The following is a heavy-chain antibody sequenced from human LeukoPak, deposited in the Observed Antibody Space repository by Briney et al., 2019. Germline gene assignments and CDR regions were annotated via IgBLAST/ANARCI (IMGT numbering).Heavy chain of an antibody. D-gene: IGHD2-15*01. Sequence: ASVQVSCKASGYTFTDYYIHWMRQAPGQGLEWMGWINPDSGGTSYAQKFQGRVTMTRDTSISTVYVELSRLRSDDTAVYYCARSDSYTWFDPWGQGTLVTVSS. CDR1: GYTFTDYY. J-gene: IGHJ5*02. CDR2: INPDSGGT. CDR3: ARSDSYTWFDP. V-gene: IGHV1-2*02.